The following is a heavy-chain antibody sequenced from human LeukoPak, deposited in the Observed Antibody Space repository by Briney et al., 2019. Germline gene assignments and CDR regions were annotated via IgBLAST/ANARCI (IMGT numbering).Heavy chain of an antibody. CDR3: ATWGNCSSTSCYTEG. CDR1: GGSISSYY. D-gene: IGHD2-2*02. J-gene: IGHJ4*02. Sequence: SETLSLTCTVSGGSISSYYWSWIRQPPGKGLEWIGYIYYSGSTNYNPSLKSRVTISVDTSKNQFSLKLSSVTAADTAVYYCATWGNCSSTSCYTEGWGQGTLVTVSS. V-gene: IGHV4-59*12. CDR2: IYYSGST.